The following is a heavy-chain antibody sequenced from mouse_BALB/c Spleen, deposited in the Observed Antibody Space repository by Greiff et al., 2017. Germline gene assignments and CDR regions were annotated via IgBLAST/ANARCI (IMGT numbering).Heavy chain of an antibody. Sequence: VQGVESGPGLVAPSQSLSITCTVSGFSLTGYGVNWVRQPPGKGLEWLGMIWGDGSTDYNSALKSRLSISKDNSKSQVFLKMNSLQTDDTARYYCAREDYAGDYYAMDYWGQGTSVTVSS. CDR2: IWGDGST. CDR3: AREDYAGDYYAMDY. V-gene: IGHV2-6-7*01. J-gene: IGHJ4*01. CDR1: GFSLTGYG. D-gene: IGHD1-1*02.